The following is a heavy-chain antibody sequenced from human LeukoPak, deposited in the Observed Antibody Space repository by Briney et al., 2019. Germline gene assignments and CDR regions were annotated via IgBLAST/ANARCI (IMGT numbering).Heavy chain of an antibody. CDR3: ARPYYYGSGSYRGGFDY. D-gene: IGHD3-10*01. Sequence: SETLSLTCAVYGGSFSGYYWSWIRQPPGKGLEWIGEINHSGSTNYNPSLKSRVTISVDTSKNQFSLKLSSVTAADTAVYYCARPYYYGSGSYRGGFDYWGQGTLVTVSS. CDR1: GGSFSGYY. J-gene: IGHJ4*02. CDR2: INHSGST. V-gene: IGHV4-34*01.